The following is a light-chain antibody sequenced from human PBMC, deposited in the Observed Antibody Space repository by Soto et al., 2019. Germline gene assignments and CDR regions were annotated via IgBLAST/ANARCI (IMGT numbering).Light chain of an antibody. CDR3: AAWDDSLKGRV. Sequence: QSVLTQPPSASGTPGQRVTISCSGSSSNIGSHPVDWYQHLPGMAPKLLIYSTDQRPSGITDRFSGSKSGTSASLAISGLQSEVEADYYCAAWDDSLKGRVFGGGTKVTVL. J-gene: IGLJ3*02. CDR1: SSNIGSHP. CDR2: STD. V-gene: IGLV1-44*01.